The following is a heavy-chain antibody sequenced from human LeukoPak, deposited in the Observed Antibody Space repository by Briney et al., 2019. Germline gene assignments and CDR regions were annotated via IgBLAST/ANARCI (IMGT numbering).Heavy chain of an antibody. V-gene: IGHV3-23*01. Sequence: GGSLRLSCVTSGFTFSSYAMSWVRQAPGKGLEWVSAISGSGGSTYHADSVKGRFTISRDNSKNTLYLQMNSLRAEDTAVYYCAKDPLYSSAPNWFDPWGQGTLVTVSS. CDR2: ISGSGGST. CDR1: GFTFSSYA. CDR3: AKDPLYSSAPNWFDP. J-gene: IGHJ5*02. D-gene: IGHD6-19*01.